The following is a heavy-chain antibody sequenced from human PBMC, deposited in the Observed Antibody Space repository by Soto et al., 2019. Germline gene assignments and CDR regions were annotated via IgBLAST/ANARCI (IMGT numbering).Heavy chain of an antibody. CDR1: GGSISSGGYY. Sequence: PSETLSLTCTVSGGSISSGGYYWSWIRQHPGKGLEWIGYIYYSGSTYYNPSLKSRVTISVDTSKNQFSLKLSSVTAADTAVYYCARKHENRVNWFDPWGQGTLVTVSS. CDR3: ARKHENRVNWFDP. D-gene: IGHD3-10*01. J-gene: IGHJ5*02. V-gene: IGHV4-31*03. CDR2: IYYSGST.